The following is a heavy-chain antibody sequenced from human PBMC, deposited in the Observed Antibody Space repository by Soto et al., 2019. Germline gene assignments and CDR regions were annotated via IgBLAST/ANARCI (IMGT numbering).Heavy chain of an antibody. D-gene: IGHD3-16*01. Sequence: DVQLVDSGGGLVQPGVSLRLSCAASGFTFSNYAMSWVRQAPGKGLEWVSLVSATAGTTYYTDSVKGRFTISRDNSRNTVYLQMNSLRADATAVYYWAKDRLAGGFDYWGQVTLVTVSS. CDR3: AKDRLAGGFDY. J-gene: IGHJ4*02. V-gene: IGHV3-23*04. CDR2: VSATAGTT. CDR1: GFTFSNYA.